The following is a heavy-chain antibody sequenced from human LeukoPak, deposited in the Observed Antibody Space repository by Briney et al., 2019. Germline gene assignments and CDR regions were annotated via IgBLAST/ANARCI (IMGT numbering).Heavy chain of an antibody. J-gene: IGHJ3*02. CDR2: ISWNSGSI. Sequence: GRSLRLSCAASGFTFDDYAMHWVRQAPGKGLEWVSGISWNSGSIGYADSVKGRFTISRDNAKNSLYLQMNSLRAEDTALYYCAKGTSGGSRAPGHAFDIWGQGTMVTVSS. D-gene: IGHD2-15*01. CDR3: AKGTSGGSRAPGHAFDI. CDR1: GFTFDDYA. V-gene: IGHV3-9*01.